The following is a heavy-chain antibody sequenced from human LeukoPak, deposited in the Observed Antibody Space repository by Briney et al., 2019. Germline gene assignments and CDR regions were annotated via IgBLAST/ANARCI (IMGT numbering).Heavy chain of an antibody. Sequence: PGGSLRLSCAASGFTFSSYAMSWVRQAPGKGLEWVSAISPTSVYIYYADFVEGRFTISRDNAKNSLFLHMNSLRVEDTAVYYCARIRGGYSYGSLDYWGQGTLVTVSS. CDR1: GFTFSSYA. D-gene: IGHD5-18*01. CDR2: ISPTSVYI. J-gene: IGHJ4*02. V-gene: IGHV3-21*01. CDR3: ARIRGGYSYGSLDY.